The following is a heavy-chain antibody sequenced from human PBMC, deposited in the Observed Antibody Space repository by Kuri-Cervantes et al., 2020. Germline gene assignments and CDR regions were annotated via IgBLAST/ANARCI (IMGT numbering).Heavy chain of an antibody. J-gene: IGHJ4*02. CDR1: GLTFSTYW. CDR2: IWYDGSNK. V-gene: IGHV3-33*08. D-gene: IGHD5-18*01. Sequence: GESLKISCAASGLTFSTYWMHWVRQAPGKGLDWVAVIWYDGSNKNYVDSVKGRFTISRDNSKDTLFLQMHGLRVEDTAIYYCARDYDSYGNLDYWGQGTRVTVSS. CDR3: ARDYDSYGNLDY.